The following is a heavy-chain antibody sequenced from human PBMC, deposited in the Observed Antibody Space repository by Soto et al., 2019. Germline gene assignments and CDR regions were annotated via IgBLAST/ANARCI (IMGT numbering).Heavy chain of an antibody. CDR1: GFTFDDYA. J-gene: IGHJ6*02. CDR2: ISWNSGSI. CDR3: AKENYYDSSGKPLDGMDV. D-gene: IGHD3-22*01. V-gene: IGHV3-9*01. Sequence: EVQLVESWGGLVQPGRSLRLSCAASGFTFDDYAMHWVRQAPGKGLEWVSGISWNSGSIGYADSVKGRFTISRDNAKNSLYLQMNSLRAEDTALYYCAKENYYDSSGKPLDGMDVWGQWTTVTVSS.